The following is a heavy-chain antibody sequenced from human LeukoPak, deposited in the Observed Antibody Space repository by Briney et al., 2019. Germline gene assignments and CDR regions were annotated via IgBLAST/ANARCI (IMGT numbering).Heavy chain of an antibody. CDR1: GGTFSSYA. D-gene: IGHD3-16*01. V-gene: IGHV1-69*01. CDR2: IIPIFGTA. Sequence: SVKVSCKASGGTFSSYAISWVRQAPGQGLEWMGGIIPIFGTANYAQKFQGRVTITADESTSTAYMELSSLRSEDTAVYYCAKDRAWAASATRLYSFDYWGQGTLVTVSS. CDR3: AKDRAWAASATRLYSFDY. J-gene: IGHJ4*02.